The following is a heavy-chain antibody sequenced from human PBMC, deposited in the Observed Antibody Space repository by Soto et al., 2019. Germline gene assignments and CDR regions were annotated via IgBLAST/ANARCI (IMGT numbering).Heavy chain of an antibody. V-gene: IGHV5-10-1*01. D-gene: IGHD6-13*01. J-gene: IGHJ6*02. CDR3: ARTEQQLVLSYYYYGMDV. Sequence: GESLKISCKGSGYSFTSYWISWVRQMPGKGLEWMGRIDPSDSYTNYSPSFQGHVTISADKSISTSYLQWSSLKASDTAMYYCARTEQQLVLSYYYYGMDVWGQGTTVTVSS. CDR2: IDPSDSYT. CDR1: GYSFTSYW.